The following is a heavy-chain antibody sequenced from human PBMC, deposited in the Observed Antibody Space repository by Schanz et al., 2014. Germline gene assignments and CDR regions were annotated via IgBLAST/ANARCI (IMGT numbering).Heavy chain of an antibody. J-gene: IGHJ3*02. V-gene: IGHV3-23*04. CDR2: ISANDYDT. Sequence: EVFLVESGGGLVQPGGSLRLSCAASGFAFSSFALSWVRQSPGKGLEWVSAISANDYDTYYAPSVKGRFTVSRDNSKNIVYLQMNRLRADDTAVYYCARDMLRRYGALEIWGRGTMVTVSS. D-gene: IGHD2-8*01. CDR3: ARDMLRRYGALEI. CDR1: GFAFSSFA.